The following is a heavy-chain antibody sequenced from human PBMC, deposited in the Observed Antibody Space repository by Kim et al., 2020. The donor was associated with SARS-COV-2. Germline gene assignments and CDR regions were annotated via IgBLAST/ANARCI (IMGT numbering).Heavy chain of an antibody. CDR3: ARDPPTYGGIGAFDI. Sequence: GGSLRLSCAASGFTFSSYSMNWVRQAPGKGLEWVSSISSSSSYIYYADSVKGRFTISRDNAKNSLYLQMNSLRAEDTAVYYCARDPPTYGGIGAFDIWGQGTMVTVSS. V-gene: IGHV3-21*01. D-gene: IGHD3-10*02. J-gene: IGHJ3*02. CDR1: GFTFSSYS. CDR2: ISSSSSYI.